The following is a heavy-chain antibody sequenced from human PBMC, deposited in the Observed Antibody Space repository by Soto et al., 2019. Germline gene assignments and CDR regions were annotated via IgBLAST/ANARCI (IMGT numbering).Heavy chain of an antibody. CDR3: ARARGVIRRGLGADY. V-gene: IGHV3-33*01. J-gene: IGHJ4*02. CDR1: GFTFSSYG. D-gene: IGHD3-3*01. Sequence: QVQLVESGGGVVQPGRSLRLSCAASGFTFSSYGMHWVRQAPGKGLEWVAVIWYDGSNKYYADSVKGRFTISRDNSKNPLYLQMNSLRAEDTSVYYCARARGVIRRGLGADYWGQGTLVTVSS. CDR2: IWYDGSNK.